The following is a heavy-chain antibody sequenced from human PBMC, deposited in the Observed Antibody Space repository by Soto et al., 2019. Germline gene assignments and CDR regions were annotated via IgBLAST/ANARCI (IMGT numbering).Heavy chain of an antibody. CDR3: ARVIDGYNLGLGY. CDR1: GGSISSYY. J-gene: IGHJ4*02. D-gene: IGHD5-12*01. CDR2: IYYSGST. Sequence: PSETLSLTCTVSGGSISSYYWSWIRQPPGKGLEWIGYIYYSGSTNYNPSLKSRVTISVDTSKNQFSLKLSSVTAADTAVYYCARVIDGYNLGLGYWGQGTLVTVSS. V-gene: IGHV4-59*01.